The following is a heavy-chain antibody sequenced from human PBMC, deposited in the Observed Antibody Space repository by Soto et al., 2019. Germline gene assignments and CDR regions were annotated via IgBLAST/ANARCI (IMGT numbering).Heavy chain of an antibody. V-gene: IGHV3-33*01. Sequence: QVQLVESGGGVVQPGRSLRLSCAASGFTFSSYDMHWVRQAPGKGLEWVAVIWYDGSNKYYADSVKGRFNISRDNSKNTLYLQMNRLRAEDTAVYYCARVIGYYYGSGSYSASDYWGQGTLVTVSS. D-gene: IGHD3-10*01. CDR1: GFTFSSYD. J-gene: IGHJ4*02. CDR2: IWYDGSNK. CDR3: ARVIGYYYGSGSYSASDY.